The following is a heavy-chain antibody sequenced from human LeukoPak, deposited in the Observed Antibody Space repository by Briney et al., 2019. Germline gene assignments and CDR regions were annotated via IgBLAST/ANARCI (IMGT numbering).Heavy chain of an antibody. CDR2: ISYDGSNK. Sequence: GRSLRLSCAASGFTFSSYAMHWVRQAPGKGLEWVAVISYDGSNKYYADSVKGRFTISRDNSKNTLYLQMNSLRAEDTAVYYCARVLVVVVAATPAIYYYYYYMDVWGKRTTVTVSS. J-gene: IGHJ6*03. V-gene: IGHV3-30-3*01. CDR1: GFTFSSYA. D-gene: IGHD2-15*01. CDR3: ARVLVVVVAATPAIYYYYYYMDV.